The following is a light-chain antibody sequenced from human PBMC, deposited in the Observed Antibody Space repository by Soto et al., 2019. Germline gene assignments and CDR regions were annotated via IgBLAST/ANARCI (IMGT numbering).Light chain of an antibody. J-gene: IGKJ5*01. V-gene: IGKV1-5*01. CDR1: QSISSW. CDR3: QQYNSYPTT. Sequence: DIQMTQSPSTLSAFVGDRVTITCRASQSISSWLAWYQQKPGKAPNLLIYDASSLESGVTSRFSGSGSGTEFTLTISRLHPDDFATYYCQQYNSYPTTFGQGTRMEIK. CDR2: DAS.